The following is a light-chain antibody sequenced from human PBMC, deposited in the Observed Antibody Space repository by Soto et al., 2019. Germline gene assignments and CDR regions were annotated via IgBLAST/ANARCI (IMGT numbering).Light chain of an antibody. J-gene: IGKJ3*01. Sequence: DIQMTQSPSSLSAAVGDRVTITCRASLGIDTYLAWYQQKPGKVPKLLIYAASTLQSGVPSRFSGSGSGTDFTLTISSLQPEDVATYYCQKYTRAPFTFGPGTKVDIK. CDR1: LGIDTY. CDR2: AAS. V-gene: IGKV1-27*01. CDR3: QKYTRAPFT.